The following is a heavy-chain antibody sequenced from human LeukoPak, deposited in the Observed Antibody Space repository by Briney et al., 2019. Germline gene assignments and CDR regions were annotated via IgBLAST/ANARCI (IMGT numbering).Heavy chain of an antibody. CDR3: ARDRGYYYDSSGYYPRGYFDY. Sequence: VASVKVSCKASGYTFTSYAMNWVRQAPGQGLEWMGWINTNTGNPTYAQGFTGRFVFSLDTSVSTAYLQISSLKAEDTAVYYCARDRGYYYDSSGYYPRGYFDYWGQGTLVTVSS. CDR1: GYTFTSYA. J-gene: IGHJ4*02. V-gene: IGHV7-4-1*02. D-gene: IGHD3-22*01. CDR2: INTNTGNP.